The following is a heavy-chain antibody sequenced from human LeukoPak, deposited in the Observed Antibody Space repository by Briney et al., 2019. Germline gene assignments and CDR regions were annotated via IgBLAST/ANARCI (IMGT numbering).Heavy chain of an antibody. V-gene: IGHV3-23*01. Sequence: GGSLRLSCAASGFTFSDSAMTWVRQAPGKGLEWVSGIRGSVRSTYYADSVKGRFTISRDNSKNTLYLQMNSLRAEDAAVYYCAKDFYGDYLYGTFDIWGQGTMVSVAS. CDR1: GFTFSDSA. CDR3: AKDFYGDYLYGTFDI. D-gene: IGHD4-17*01. J-gene: IGHJ3*02. CDR2: IRGSVRST.